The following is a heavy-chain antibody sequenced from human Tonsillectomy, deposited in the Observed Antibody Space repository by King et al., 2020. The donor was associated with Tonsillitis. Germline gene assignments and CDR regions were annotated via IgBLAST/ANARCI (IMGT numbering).Heavy chain of an antibody. CDR1: GFTSSSYG. D-gene: IGHD3-16*01. CDR3: ATKGDGDYFTE. Sequence: VQLVESGGGVVQPGRSLRLSCAASGFTSSSYGMHWVRQAPGKGLEWVAVISYDGSNKYYADSVKGRFTISRDNSKNTLYLQMNSLRAEDTAVYYCATKGDGDYFTEWGQGTLVTVSS. CDR2: ISYDGSNK. V-gene: IGHV3-30*03. J-gene: IGHJ4*02.